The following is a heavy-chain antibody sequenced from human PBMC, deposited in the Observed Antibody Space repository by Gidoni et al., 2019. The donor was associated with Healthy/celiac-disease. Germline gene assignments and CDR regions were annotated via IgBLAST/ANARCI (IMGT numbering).Heavy chain of an antibody. J-gene: IGHJ4*02. Sequence: QVQLQQWGAGLLKPSETLSLPCAVYGGSFSGYYWSWIRQPPGKGLEWIGEINHSGSTNYNPSLKSRVTISVDTSKNQFSLKLSSVTAADTAVYYCARDIGAVAGKIDYWGQGTLVTVSS. CDR3: ARDIGAVAGKIDY. CDR2: INHSGST. D-gene: IGHD6-19*01. CDR1: GGSFSGYY. V-gene: IGHV4-34*01.